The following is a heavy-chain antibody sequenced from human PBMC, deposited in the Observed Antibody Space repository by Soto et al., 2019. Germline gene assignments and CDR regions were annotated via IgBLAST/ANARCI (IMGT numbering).Heavy chain of an antibody. CDR2: TIPIFGTA. CDR3: ARPQDTMVRGVILYNNYYYYGMDV. CDR1: GGTFSSYA. V-gene: IGHV1-69*13. J-gene: IGHJ6*02. Sequence: SVKVSCKASGGTFSSYAISWVRQAPGQGLEWMGGTIPIFGTANYAQKFQGRVTITADESTSTAYMELSSLRSEDTAVYYCARPQDTMVRGVILYNNYYYYGMDVWGQGTTVTVSS. D-gene: IGHD3-10*01.